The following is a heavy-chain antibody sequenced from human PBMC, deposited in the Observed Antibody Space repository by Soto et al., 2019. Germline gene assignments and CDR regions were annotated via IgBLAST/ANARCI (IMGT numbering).Heavy chain of an antibody. CDR1: GDSVSSPNW. J-gene: IGHJ4*02. CDR2: MFGSGSS. V-gene: IGHV4-4*02. Sequence: QVQLQESGPGLVKPSATLSLTCAVSGDSVSSPNWWTWYRQSPGKGLELIGEMFGSGSSNYNPSLYGRVTIALDTSRNPFSPKLTSLTAADTAIYYCAREGFDHRPDYWGQGIPVSVSS. CDR3: AREGFDHRPDY.